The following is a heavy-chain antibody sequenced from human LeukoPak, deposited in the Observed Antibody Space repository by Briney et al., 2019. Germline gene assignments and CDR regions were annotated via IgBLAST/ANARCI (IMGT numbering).Heavy chain of an antibody. D-gene: IGHD2-2*01. CDR3: ARVVSSTAYLDY. Sequence: GGSLRLSCAASGFTFSSYSMNWVRQAPGKGLEWVSYISSSGSTIYYADSVKGRFTISRDNAKNSLYLQMNSLRAEDTAVYYCARVVSSTAYLDYWGQGTLVTVSS. V-gene: IGHV3-48*04. J-gene: IGHJ4*02. CDR2: ISSSGSTI. CDR1: GFTFSSYS.